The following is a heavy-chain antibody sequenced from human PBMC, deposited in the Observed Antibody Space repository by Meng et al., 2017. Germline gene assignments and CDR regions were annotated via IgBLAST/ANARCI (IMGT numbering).Heavy chain of an antibody. CDR3: TSASVWYSGGY. CDR2: FHHGGTT. J-gene: IGHJ4*02. CDR1: GFSINTNYY. D-gene: IGHD1-26*01. Sequence: AETLCLTCTVSGFSINTNYYWGWSRQPPGKGLEWSGNFHHGGTTNYNPSLKSRVTISVDTSKNQYSMKLNSVSAADTAVYYCTSASVWYSGGYWGQGTLVTVSS. V-gene: IGHV4-38-2*02.